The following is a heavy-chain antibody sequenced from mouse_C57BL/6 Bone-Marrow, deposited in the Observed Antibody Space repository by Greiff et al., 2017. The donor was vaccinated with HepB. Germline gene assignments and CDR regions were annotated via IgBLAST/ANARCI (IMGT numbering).Heavy chain of an antibody. D-gene: IGHD2-1*01. CDR2: IDPSDSYT. V-gene: IGHV1-69*01. Sequence: SCKASGYTFTSYWMHWVKQRPGQGLEWIGEIDPSDSYTNYNQKFKGKSTLTVDKSSSTAYMQRSSLTSEDSAVYYCARGGNYGAMDYWGQGTSVTVSS. CDR3: ARGGNYGAMDY. J-gene: IGHJ4*01. CDR1: GYTFTSYW.